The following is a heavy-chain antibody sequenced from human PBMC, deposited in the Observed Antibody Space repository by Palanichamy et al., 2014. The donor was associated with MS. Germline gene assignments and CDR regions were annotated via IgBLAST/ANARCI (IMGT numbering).Heavy chain of an antibody. J-gene: IGHJ4*02. V-gene: IGHV3-30*04. CDR3: AGDELRLGGMGIDY. D-gene: IGHD3-3*01. Sequence: QVQLVESGGGVVQPGRSLRLSCAASGFTFSSYAMHWVRQAPGKGLEWVAVISYDGSNKYYADSVKGRFTISRDNSKNTLYLQMNSLRAEDTAVYYCAGDELRLGGMGIDYWGQGTLVTASS. CDR1: GFTFSSYA. CDR2: ISYDGSNK.